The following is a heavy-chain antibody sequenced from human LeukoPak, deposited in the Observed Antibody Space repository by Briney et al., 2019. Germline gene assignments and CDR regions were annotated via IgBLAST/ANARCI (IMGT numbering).Heavy chain of an antibody. D-gene: IGHD2-15*01. CDR2: IIPIFGTA. J-gene: IGHJ3*02. Sequence: SVKVSCKASGGTFSSYAISWVRQAPGQGLEWMGGIIPIFGTANYAQKFQGRVTITADESTSTAYLELSSLRSEDTAVYYCAGPGGFCGGGSCYLVPFEIWGQGKMVTVFS. V-gene: IGHV1-69*13. CDR3: AGPGGFCGGGSCYLVPFEI. CDR1: GGTFSSYA.